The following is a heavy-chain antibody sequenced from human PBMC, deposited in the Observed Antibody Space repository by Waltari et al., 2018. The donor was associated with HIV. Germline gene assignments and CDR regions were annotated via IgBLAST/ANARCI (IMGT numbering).Heavy chain of an antibody. Sequence: QVQLQQWGAGLLKPSETLSLTCAVYGGSFSGYYWSWIRQPPGKGLEWIVEINNNGTTNYNPSLKSRGTISVDTSKNQFSLKLSSVTAADTAVYYCAGGFRRLHSQQLVLVLTWIFDYWGQGTLVTVSS. CDR3: AGGFRRLHSQQLVLVLTWIFDY. J-gene: IGHJ4*02. CDR1: GGSFSGYY. V-gene: IGHV4-34*01. D-gene: IGHD6-13*01. CDR2: INNNGTT.